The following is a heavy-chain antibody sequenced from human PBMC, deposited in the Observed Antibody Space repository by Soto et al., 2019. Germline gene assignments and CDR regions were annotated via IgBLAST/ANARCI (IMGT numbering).Heavy chain of an antibody. Sequence: GASVKVSCKASGCTFSSYAISWVRQGAGQGLEWMGGIIPIFGTANYAQKFQGRVTITADESTSTAYMELSSLRSEETAVYYCARDAGIAAAGTNPFGYYYGMEVWGQGTTDSVSS. D-gene: IGHD6-13*01. CDR2: IIPIFGTA. J-gene: IGHJ6*01. CDR1: GCTFSSYA. V-gene: IGHV1-69*13. CDR3: ARDAGIAAAGTNPFGYYYGMEV.